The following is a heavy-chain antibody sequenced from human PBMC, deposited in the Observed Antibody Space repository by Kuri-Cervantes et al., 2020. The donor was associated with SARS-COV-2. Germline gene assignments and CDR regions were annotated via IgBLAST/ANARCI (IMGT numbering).Heavy chain of an antibody. D-gene: IGHD2-21*01. Sequence: GESLKISCAASGFTFNNYAMHWVRQTPGEGLEWVAITSYDGSTKYYADSVKGRSTISRDNSKNTLYLQMNNLRGEDTAVYFCARGRVGVQDFWGQGTLVTVSS. J-gene: IGHJ4*02. V-gene: IGHV3-30-3*01. CDR1: GFTFNNYA. CDR3: ARGRVGVQDF. CDR2: TSYDGSTK.